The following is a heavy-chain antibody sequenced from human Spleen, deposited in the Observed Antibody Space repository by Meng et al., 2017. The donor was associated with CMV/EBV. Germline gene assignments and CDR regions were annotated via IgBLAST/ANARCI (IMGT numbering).Heavy chain of an antibody. CDR1: GFIFSSYA. V-gene: IGHV3-21*01. D-gene: IGHD2-2*02. CDR2: ISSSSSYI. Sequence: GESLKISCAASGFIFSSYALSWVRQAPGKGLEWVSFISSSSSYIYYADSVKGRFTISRDNAKNSLFLQMNSLRAEDTAVYYCAQICSSTSCYIPAYWGQGTLVTVSS. J-gene: IGHJ4*02. CDR3: AQICSSTSCYIPAY.